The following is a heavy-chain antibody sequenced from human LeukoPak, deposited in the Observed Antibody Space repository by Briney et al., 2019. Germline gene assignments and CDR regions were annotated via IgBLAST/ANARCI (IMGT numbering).Heavy chain of an antibody. CDR3: ARDQKVDYDFWSGFGAFDI. D-gene: IGHD3-3*01. CDR2: IWYDGSNK. J-gene: IGHJ3*02. V-gene: IGHV3-33*01. CDR1: GFTFSSYG. Sequence: GGSLRLSCAASGFTFSSYGMHWVRQAPGKGLEWVAVIWYDGSNKYYADSVKGRFTISRDNSKNTLYLQMNSLRAEDTAVYYCARDQKVDYDFWSGFGAFDIWGQGTMVTVSS.